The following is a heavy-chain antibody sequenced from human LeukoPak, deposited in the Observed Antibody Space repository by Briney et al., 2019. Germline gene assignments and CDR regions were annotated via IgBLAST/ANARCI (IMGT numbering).Heavy chain of an antibody. J-gene: IGHJ4*02. D-gene: IGHD5-18*01. CDR3: ARATDEVDTTHLGY. Sequence: SETLSLTCSVSGGSVSSGNNYWNWIRQPPGKGLEWIGYMYYSGSTHYNPSLKSRVTISVDTSKNQFSLKLSSVTAADTAVYYCARATDEVDTTHLGYWGQGTLVTVSS. CDR1: GGSVSSGNNY. V-gene: IGHV4-61*01. CDR2: MYYSGST.